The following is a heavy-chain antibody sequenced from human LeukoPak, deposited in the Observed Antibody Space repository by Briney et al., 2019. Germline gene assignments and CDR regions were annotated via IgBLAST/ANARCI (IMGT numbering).Heavy chain of an antibody. CDR1: GGSISSSSYY. J-gene: IGHJ4*02. V-gene: IGHV4-39*07. CDR3: SNYGDQIDY. CDR2: IYYSGST. D-gene: IGHD3-10*01. Sequence: PSETLSLTCTVSGGSISSSSYYWGWIRQPPGKGLEWIGSIYYSGSTYYNPSLKSRVTISVDTSKNQFSLKLSSVTAADTAVYYCSNYGDQIDYWGPGTLVTVSS.